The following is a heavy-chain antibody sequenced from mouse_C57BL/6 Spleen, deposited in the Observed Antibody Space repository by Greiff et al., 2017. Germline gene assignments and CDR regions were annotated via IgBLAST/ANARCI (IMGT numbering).Heavy chain of an antibody. J-gene: IGHJ4*01. CDR2: ISPRSGNT. V-gene: IGHV1-81*01. CDR3: ARIRYGSRDYAMDY. Sequence: VQLQQSGAELARPGASVKLSCKASGYTFTSYGISWVKQRTGQGLEWIGEISPRSGNTYYNEKFKGKATLTADKSSSTAYMELRSLTSEDSAVYFCARIRYGSRDYAMDYWGQGTSVTVSS. D-gene: IGHD1-1*01. CDR1: GYTFTSYG.